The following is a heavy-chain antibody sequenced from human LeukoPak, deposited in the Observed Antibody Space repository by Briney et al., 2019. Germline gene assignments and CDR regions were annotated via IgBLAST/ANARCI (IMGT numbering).Heavy chain of an antibody. CDR3: AIEPSSTSCSFDY. J-gene: IGHJ4*02. V-gene: IGHV1-2*02. CDR1: GYTFTGYY. CDR2: INPNSGGT. Sequence: SVKLSCTASGYTFTGYYMHWVRQGPGQGLGWMGWINPNSGGTNYAQKFQGRVTMTRDTSISTAYMELSRLRSDDTAVYYCAIEPSSTSCSFDYWGQGTLVTVSS. D-gene: IGHD2-2*01.